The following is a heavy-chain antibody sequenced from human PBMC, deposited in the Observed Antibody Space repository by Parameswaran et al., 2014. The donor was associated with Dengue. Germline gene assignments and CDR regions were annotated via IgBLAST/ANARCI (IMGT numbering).Heavy chain of an antibody. CDR2: IDPSDSYT. J-gene: IGHJ6*02. CDR3: AMGDYYYYYGMDV. Sequence: VRQMPGKGLEWMGRIDPSDSYTNYSPSFQGHVTISADKSISTAYLQWSSLKASDTAMYYCAMGDYYYYYGMDVWGQGTTVTVSS. V-gene: IGHV5-10-1*01. D-gene: IGHD1-26*01.